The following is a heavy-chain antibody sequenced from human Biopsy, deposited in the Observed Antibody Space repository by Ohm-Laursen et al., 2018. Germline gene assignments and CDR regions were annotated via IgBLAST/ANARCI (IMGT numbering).Heavy chain of an antibody. CDR3: ARGQALKSFDY. J-gene: IGHJ4*02. CDR2: IYHSGST. Sequence: SDTLSLTCTVSGGSISSSTTYYWAWLRQPPGKGLVWIGSIYHSGSTYYNPSLKSRVTISVDTSKNQFSLKLSSVTAADTAGYYCARGQALKSFDYWGQGTLVTVSS. CDR1: GGSISSSTTYY. V-gene: IGHV4-39*07.